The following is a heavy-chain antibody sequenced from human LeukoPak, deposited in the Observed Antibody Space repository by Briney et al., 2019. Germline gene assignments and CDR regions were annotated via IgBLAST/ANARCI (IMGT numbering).Heavy chain of an antibody. CDR2: IIPIFGTA. J-gene: IGHJ3*02. CDR3: AREYGITIFGVAMTHDAFAI. D-gene: IGHD3-3*01. V-gene: IGHV1-69*13. Sequence: SVKVSCKASGGTFSSYAISWVRQAPGQGLEWMGGIIPIFGTANYAQKFQGRVTITADESTSTAYMELSSLRSEDTAVYYCAREYGITIFGVAMTHDAFAIWGQGTMVTVSS. CDR1: GGTFSSYA.